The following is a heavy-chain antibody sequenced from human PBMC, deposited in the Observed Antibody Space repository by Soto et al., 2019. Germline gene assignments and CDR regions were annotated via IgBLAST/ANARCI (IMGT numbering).Heavy chain of an antibody. CDR2: ISSSGDHT. V-gene: IGHV3-23*01. Sequence: EVQLLESGGGLVQPGGSLRLSCAASGFTLSDYAMSWVCKAPGKGLDWVSAISSSGDHTFYADSVKGRFTISRDNSKNTLYLQVNSLRAEDTAVYYCAKLLRQGLQVFDFWGQGTLVTVSS. CDR3: AKLLRQGLQVFDF. D-gene: IGHD4-4*01. J-gene: IGHJ4*02. CDR1: GFTLSDYA.